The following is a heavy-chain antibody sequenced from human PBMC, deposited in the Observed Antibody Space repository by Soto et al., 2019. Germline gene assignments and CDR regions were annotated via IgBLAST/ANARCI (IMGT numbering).Heavy chain of an antibody. V-gene: IGHV4-59*01. D-gene: IGHD6-13*01. CDR1: SYSISWYY. CDR2: IYYSGST. J-gene: IGHJ6*02. CDR3: ARDQEDKAAAGTEDYYYYGMDV. Sequence: LSLGFTVSSYSISWYYWGWVRQLAGEGLVCIGYIYYSGSTNYNPTLKCRVTISEGTSKNQFALKLSSVTAADTAVYYCARDQEDKAAAGTEDYYYYGMDVWGQGTTVTVSS.